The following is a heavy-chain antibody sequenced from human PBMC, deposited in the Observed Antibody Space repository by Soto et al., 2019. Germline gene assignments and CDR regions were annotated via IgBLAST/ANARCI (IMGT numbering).Heavy chain of an antibody. CDR3: AREVVAPYDY. V-gene: IGHV3-30-3*01. J-gene: IGHJ4*02. Sequence: QVQLVESGGGVVQPGRSLRLSCAASGFTFSSYAMHWVRQAPGKGLEWVAVISYDGSNKYYADSVKGRFTIPRDNSKNTLYLQMNSLRAEDTAVYYCAREVVAPYDYWGQGTLVTVSS. CDR1: GFTFSSYA. D-gene: IGHD2-15*01. CDR2: ISYDGSNK.